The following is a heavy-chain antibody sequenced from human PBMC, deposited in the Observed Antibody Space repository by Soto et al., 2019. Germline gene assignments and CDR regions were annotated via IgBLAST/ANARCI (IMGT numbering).Heavy chain of an antibody. CDR1: GYSFTSYG. CDR2: ISAYNGNT. V-gene: IGHV1-18*01. Sequence: GESLKVSCKASGYSFTSYGISWVRQAPGQGLEWMGWISAYNGNTKNAQKLQGRVTMTTDTSTSTAYMELRSLRSDDTAVYYCARGGYCSGGSCYSTDYYYGMDVWGQGTTVTVSS. CDR3: ARGGYCSGGSCYSTDYYYGMDV. D-gene: IGHD2-15*01. J-gene: IGHJ6*02.